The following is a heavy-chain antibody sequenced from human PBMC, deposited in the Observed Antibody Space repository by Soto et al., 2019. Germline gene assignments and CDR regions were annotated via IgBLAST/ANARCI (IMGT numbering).Heavy chain of an antibody. J-gene: IGHJ5*02. CDR1: GGSVSSGNYY. D-gene: IGHD2-15*01. Sequence: SENLSLTCTVSGGSVSSGNYYWSWIRQPPGKGLEWIGYIYYSGTTNYNPSLKSRVTISVDTSKNQFSLELSSVTAADTAVYYCALDPFLCIGGSCYSNWFDPWCQGTLVTVSS. CDR3: ALDPFLCIGGSCYSNWFDP. CDR2: IYYSGTT. V-gene: IGHV4-61*01.